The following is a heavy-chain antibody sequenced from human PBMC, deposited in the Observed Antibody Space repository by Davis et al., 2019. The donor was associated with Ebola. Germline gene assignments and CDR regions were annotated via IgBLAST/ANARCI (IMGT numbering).Heavy chain of an antibody. D-gene: IGHD6-19*01. J-gene: IGHJ1*01. Sequence: PSETLSLTCTVSGGSISRYSWSWIRQPPGKGLEWIGYIYYSGSTNYNPSLKSRVTISVDTSKNQFSLKLSSVTAADTAVYYCARGYSSGWYDFQHWGQGTLVTVSS. CDR2: IYYSGST. CDR3: ARGYSSGWYDFQH. V-gene: IGHV4-59*12. CDR1: GGSISRYS.